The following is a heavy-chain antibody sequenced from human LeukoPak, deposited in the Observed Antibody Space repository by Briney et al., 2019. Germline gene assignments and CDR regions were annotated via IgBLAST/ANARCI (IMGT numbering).Heavy chain of an antibody. CDR1: GGSISSYY. J-gene: IGHJ4*02. Sequence: SETLSLTCTVSGGSISSYYWSWIRQPPGKGLEWIGYIYYSGSTNYNPSLKSRVTISVDTSKNQFSLKMSSVTAADTAVYYCVRGAYYWADWGQGTLVTVSS. D-gene: IGHD3-22*01. CDR2: IYYSGST. CDR3: VRGAYYWAD. V-gene: IGHV4-59*12.